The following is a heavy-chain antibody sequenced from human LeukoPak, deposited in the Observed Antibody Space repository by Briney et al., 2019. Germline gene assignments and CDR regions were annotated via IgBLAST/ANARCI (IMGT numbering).Heavy chain of an antibody. J-gene: IGHJ3*02. D-gene: IGHD2-21*02. CDR3: ARGAYCGGDCASSDSSDI. CDR1: GYTFINYG. V-gene: IGHV1-18*01. Sequence: ASVKVSCKASGYTFINYGVSWVRQAPGQGLEWMGWISAYNGSTNYAQNLQDRVTMTTDTSTSTGFLELRGLRSDDTAVYYCARGAYCGGDCASSDSSDIWGQGTMITVSS. CDR2: ISAYNGST.